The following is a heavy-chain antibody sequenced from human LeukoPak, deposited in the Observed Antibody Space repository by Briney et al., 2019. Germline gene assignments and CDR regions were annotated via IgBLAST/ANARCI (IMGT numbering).Heavy chain of an antibody. Sequence: SETLSLTCTVSGGSISSSSYYWGWIRQPPGKGLEWIGAIYYSGTTYYNPSLKSRVTISVDTSKNQFSLKLSSVTAADTAVYFCARLLPSSLLDYWGQGTLVTVPS. J-gene: IGHJ4*02. CDR2: IYYSGTT. CDR3: ARLLPSSLLDY. V-gene: IGHV4-39*01. D-gene: IGHD6-13*01. CDR1: GGSISSSSYY.